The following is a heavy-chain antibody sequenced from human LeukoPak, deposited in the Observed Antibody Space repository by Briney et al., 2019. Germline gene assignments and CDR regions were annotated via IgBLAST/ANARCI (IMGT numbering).Heavy chain of an antibody. CDR1: GGSISSYY. J-gene: IGHJ3*02. V-gene: IGHV4-59*01. D-gene: IGHD3-3*01. CDR3: ARSSYYDFWSGYVDCFDI. CDR2: IYYSGST. Sequence: PSETLPLTCTVTGGSISSYYWHWLRQPPGKGLEWMGYIYYSGSTNYNPSLKSRVTISVDTSKNQFTLKLSSVTATDTAVYYCARSSYYDFWSGYVDCFDIWGQGTMVTVSS.